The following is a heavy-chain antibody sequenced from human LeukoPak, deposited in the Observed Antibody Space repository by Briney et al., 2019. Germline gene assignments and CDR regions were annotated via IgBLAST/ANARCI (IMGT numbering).Heavy chain of an antibody. CDR2: ISSSGSTI. J-gene: IGHJ6*02. D-gene: IGHD2-15*01. CDR3: ARQGSLTPYYYYYYGMDV. Sequence: GGSLRLSCAASGFTFSDYYMSWIRQAPGKGLEWVSYISSSGSTIYYADSVKGRFTISRDNAKNSLYLQMNSLRAEDTAVYYCARQGSLTPYYYYYYGMDVWGQGTTVTVS. CDR1: GFTFSDYY. V-gene: IGHV3-11*01.